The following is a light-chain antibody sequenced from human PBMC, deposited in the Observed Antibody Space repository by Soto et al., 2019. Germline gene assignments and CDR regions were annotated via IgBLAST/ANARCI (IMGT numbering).Light chain of an antibody. CDR1: QSVSSTY. V-gene: IGKV3-20*01. Sequence: EIVLTQSPATLSLSPGERATLPCRASQSVSSTYLAWNQQKPGQPPRLLIFGASSRASGIPDRFSGSGSGTDFTLTISRVEPEDFAVYYCQHYGSSSWTFGQGTRVDI. CDR3: QHYGSSSWT. CDR2: GAS. J-gene: IGKJ1*01.